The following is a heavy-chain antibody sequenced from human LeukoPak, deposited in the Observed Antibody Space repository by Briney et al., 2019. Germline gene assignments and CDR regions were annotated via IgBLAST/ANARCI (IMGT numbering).Heavy chain of an antibody. V-gene: IGHV1-46*01. CDR2: ISPISGST. CDR3: ARAYSNTDGFDI. CDR1: GYTFSVYF. Sequence: ASVKVSCKASGYTFSVYFMHWVRQAPGQGLEWMGIISPISGSTTYAQKSQGRVTVTRDTSTSTVYMELSSLRSEDTALYYCARAYSNTDGFDIWGQGTMVTVSS. D-gene: IGHD4-11*01. J-gene: IGHJ3*02.